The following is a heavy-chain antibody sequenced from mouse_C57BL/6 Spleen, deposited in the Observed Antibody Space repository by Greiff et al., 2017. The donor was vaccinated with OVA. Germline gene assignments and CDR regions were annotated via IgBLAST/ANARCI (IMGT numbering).Heavy chain of an antibody. Sequence: QVQLQQPGAELVMPGASVKLSCKASGYTFTSYWMHWVKQRPGQGLEWIGEIDPSDSYTNYNQKFKGKSTLTVDKSSSTAYMQLSSLTSEDSAVYYCARQGYSNDAMDYWGQGTSVTVSS. J-gene: IGHJ4*01. CDR2: IDPSDSYT. CDR1: GYTFTSYW. V-gene: IGHV1-69*01. D-gene: IGHD2-5*01. CDR3: ARQGYSNDAMDY.